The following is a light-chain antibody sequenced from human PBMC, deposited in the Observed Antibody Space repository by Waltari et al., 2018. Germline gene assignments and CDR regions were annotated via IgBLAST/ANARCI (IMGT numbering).Light chain of an antibody. J-gene: IGKJ5*01. CDR3: HHYYIPPLT. CDR1: QSLLSSSNSKTY. CDR2: WAS. Sequence: DIVLTQSPDSLAVSLGARAPINRKSSQSLLSSSNSKTYIAWYQQKPGQPPKLLINWASARGSGVPDRFSGSGSGTDFTLTISSLQAEDVAVYYCHHYYIPPLTFGQGTRLEIK. V-gene: IGKV4-1*01.